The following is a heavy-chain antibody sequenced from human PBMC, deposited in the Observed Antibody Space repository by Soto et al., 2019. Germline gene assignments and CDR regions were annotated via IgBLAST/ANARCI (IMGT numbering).Heavy chain of an antibody. CDR3: AKVPPSGIAAAGTDY. Sequence: QPGGSLRLSCAASGFTFSSYAMSWVRQAPGKGLEWVSAISGSGGITYYAVSVKGRFTISRDNSKNTLYLQMNSLRAEDTAVYYCAKVPPSGIAAAGTDYWGQGTLVTVSS. J-gene: IGHJ4*02. D-gene: IGHD6-13*01. V-gene: IGHV3-23*01. CDR1: GFTFSSYA. CDR2: ISGSGGIT.